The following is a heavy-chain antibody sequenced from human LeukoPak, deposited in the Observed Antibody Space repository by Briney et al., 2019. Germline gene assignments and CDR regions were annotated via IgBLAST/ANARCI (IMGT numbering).Heavy chain of an antibody. V-gene: IGHV1-2*06. J-gene: IGHJ4*02. Sequence: ASVKVSCKASGYTFTGYYMHWVRQAPGQGLEWMGRINPNSGGTNYAQKFQGRVTMTRDTSISTAYMELSRLRSDDTAVYYCATDCGGDCYSSQDFDYWGQGTLVTVSS. CDR3: ATDCGGDCYSSQDFDY. D-gene: IGHD2-21*02. CDR1: GYTFTGYY. CDR2: INPNSGGT.